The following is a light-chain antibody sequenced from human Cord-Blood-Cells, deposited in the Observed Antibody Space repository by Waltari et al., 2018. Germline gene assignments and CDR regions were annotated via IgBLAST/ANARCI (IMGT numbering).Light chain of an antibody. CDR3: CSYAGSSTLV. J-gene: IGLJ3*02. V-gene: IGLV2-23*01. CDR2: EGS. Sequence: QSALTQPASVSGSHGQSITIPCTGTSSDVGSYNLVSCYQQHPAKTPNLMIYEGSKRPSGVSNRFSGSKSVNTASLTISGLQAEDEADYYCCSYAGSSTLVCGGGTKLTVL. CDR1: SSDVGSYNL.